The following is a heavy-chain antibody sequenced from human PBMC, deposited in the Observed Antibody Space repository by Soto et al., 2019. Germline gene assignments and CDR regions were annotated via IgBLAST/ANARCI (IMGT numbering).Heavy chain of an antibody. CDR3: ATLAGTGSYRDLYFDN. V-gene: IGHV5-51*01. J-gene: IGHJ4*02. Sequence: GESLKISCKGSGYNFASHWIGWVRQMPGKGLEWMGIILPGDSYTTYSPSFQGQVTVSADQSISTVYLQWSSLKASDTALYYCATLAGTGSYRDLYFDNWGQGTPVT. CDR1: GYNFASHW. D-gene: IGHD1-26*01. CDR2: ILPGDSYT.